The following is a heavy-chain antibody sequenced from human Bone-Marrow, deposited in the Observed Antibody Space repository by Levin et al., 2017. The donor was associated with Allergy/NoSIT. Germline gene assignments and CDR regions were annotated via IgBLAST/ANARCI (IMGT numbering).Heavy chain of an antibody. Sequence: SLKISCAASGFIFDDYAMHWVRQAPGKGLEWVSGISWNSGNVVYADSVKGRFTISRDNAKNSLYLQMNSLRAEDTALYYCAKGWSTFYYYGMDVWGQGTTVTVSS. D-gene: IGHD6-13*01. CDR2: ISWNSGNV. V-gene: IGHV3-9*01. J-gene: IGHJ6*02. CDR3: AKGWSTFYYYGMDV. CDR1: GFIFDDYA.